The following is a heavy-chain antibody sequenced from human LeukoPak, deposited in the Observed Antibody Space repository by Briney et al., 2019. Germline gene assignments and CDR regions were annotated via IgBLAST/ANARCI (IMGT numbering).Heavy chain of an antibody. CDR1: GFTFSSYA. Sequence: PGGSLRLSCAASGFTFSSYAMHWVRQAPGKGLEWVSYISSSISVIYYADSVKGRFTISRDNAKNSLYLQMNSLRDEDTAVYYCARDQYSGHWYYALDIWGQGTMVTVSS. J-gene: IGHJ3*02. CDR2: ISSSISVI. D-gene: IGHD6-19*01. CDR3: ARDQYSGHWYYALDI. V-gene: IGHV3-48*02.